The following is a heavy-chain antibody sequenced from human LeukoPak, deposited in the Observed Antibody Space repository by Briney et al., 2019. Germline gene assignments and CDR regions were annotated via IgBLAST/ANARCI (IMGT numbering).Heavy chain of an antibody. J-gene: IGHJ5*02. CDR3: ARETMGEQRFDP. CDR1: GYSISSGYY. D-gene: IGHD3-16*01. CDR2: IYHSGST. Sequence: SETLSLTCTVSGYSISSGYYWGWIRQPPGKGLEWIGSIYHSGSTYYNPSLKSRVTISVDTSKNQFSLKLSSVTAADTAVYYCARETMGEQRFDPWGQGTLVTVSS. V-gene: IGHV4-38-2*02.